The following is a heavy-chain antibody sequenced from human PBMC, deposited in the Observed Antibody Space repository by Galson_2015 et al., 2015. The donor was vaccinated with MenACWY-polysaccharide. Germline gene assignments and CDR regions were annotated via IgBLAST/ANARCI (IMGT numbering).Heavy chain of an antibody. CDR1: GFTLSDHF. CDR2: SSSGGYNA. Sequence: SLRLSCAASGFTLSDHFMSWIRQAPGKGLEWISYSSSGGYNASYADSVKGRFTISRDNAKKSLYLQMNSLRAEDTAVYYCARSYSNIRQFDLWGQGTLVTVAS. CDR3: ARSYSNIRQFDL. J-gene: IGHJ4*02. D-gene: IGHD4-11*01. V-gene: IGHV3-11*01.